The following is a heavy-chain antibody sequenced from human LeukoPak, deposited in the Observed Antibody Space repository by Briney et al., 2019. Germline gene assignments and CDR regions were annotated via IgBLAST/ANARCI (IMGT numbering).Heavy chain of an antibody. CDR3: AIPPLGSSWYYFDY. CDR2: MNPNSGNT. D-gene: IGHD6-13*01. Sequence: ASVKVSCKASGYTFTSYDINWVRQATGQGLEWMGWMNPNSGNTGYAQKFQGRVTMTRNTSISTAYMELSSLRSEDTAVYYCAIPPLGSSWYYFDYWGQGTLVTVSS. CDR1: GYTFTSYD. V-gene: IGHV1-8*01. J-gene: IGHJ4*02.